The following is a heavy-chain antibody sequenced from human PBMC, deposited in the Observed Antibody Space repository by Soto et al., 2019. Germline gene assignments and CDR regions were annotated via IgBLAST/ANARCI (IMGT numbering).Heavy chain of an antibody. CDR3: ARGSHRALDAFDI. CDR2: IYSGGST. Sequence: GGSLRLSCAASGFTVSSNYMSWVRQAPGKGLEWVSVIYSGGSTYYADSVKGRFTISRDNSKNTLYLQMNSLRAEDTAVYYCARGSHRALDAFDIWGQGTMVTVSS. CDR1: GFTVSSNY. V-gene: IGHV3-66*01. J-gene: IGHJ3*02.